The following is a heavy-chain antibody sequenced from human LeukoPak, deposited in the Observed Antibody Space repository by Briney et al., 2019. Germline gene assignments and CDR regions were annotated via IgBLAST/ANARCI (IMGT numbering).Heavy chain of an antibody. CDR3: ARDNSVEDTAWWFDP. V-gene: IGHV1-69*01. J-gene: IGHJ5*01. Sequence: SVKVSCKASRGTFSSYAISWVRQAPGQGLEWMGGIIPIFGTANYAQKFQGRVTITADESTSTAYMELSSLRSEDTAVYYCARDNSVEDTAWWFDPWGQGTLVTVSS. CDR1: RGTFSSYA. D-gene: IGHD4-23*01. CDR2: IIPIFGTA.